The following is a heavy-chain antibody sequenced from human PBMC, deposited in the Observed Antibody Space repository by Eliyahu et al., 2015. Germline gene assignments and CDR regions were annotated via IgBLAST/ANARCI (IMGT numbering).Heavy chain of an antibody. CDR2: ISGSGGST. CDR1: GFTFSSYA. V-gene: IGHV3-23*01. CDR3: AKDGYSSSWEDDY. Sequence: EVQLLESGGGLVQPGGSLRLSCAASGFTFSSYAMXWVRQAPGKGLEWVSAISGSGGSTYYADSVKGRFTISRDNSKNTLYLQMNSLRAEDTAVYYCAKDGYSSSWEDDYWGQGTLVTVSS. D-gene: IGHD6-13*01. J-gene: IGHJ4*02.